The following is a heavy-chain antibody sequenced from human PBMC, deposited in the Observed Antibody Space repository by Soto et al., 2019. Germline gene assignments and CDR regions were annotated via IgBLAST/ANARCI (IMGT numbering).Heavy chain of an antibody. CDR3: ARHRGRCTTTGCPAAYMDV. CDR1: GFTFRSYG. J-gene: IGHJ6*03. Sequence: QVQLVESGGGVVQPGTSLRLSCVASGFTFRSYGAHWFRQAPGKGLEWVAIIWDDGSNKLYGDSLEGRFTISRDNSMNTVLLEMHRLGVDDTALYFCARHRGRCTTTGCPAAYMDVWGTGTALTVS. V-gene: IGHV3-33*01. D-gene: IGHD2-8*01. CDR2: IWDDGSNK.